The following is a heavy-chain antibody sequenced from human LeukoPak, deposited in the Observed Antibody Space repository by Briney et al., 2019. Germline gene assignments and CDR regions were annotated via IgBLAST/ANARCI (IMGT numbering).Heavy chain of an antibody. CDR2: IYYSGST. D-gene: IGHD2-2*01. J-gene: IGHJ4*02. Sequence: SETLSLTCTVSGGSISSSSYYWGWIRQPPGKGLEWIGSIYYSGSTYYNPSLKSRVTISVDTSKNQFSLKLSSVTAADTAVYYCASQTPENVVVPAAMEQDDYWGQGTLVTVSS. CDR3: ASQTPENVVVPAAMEQDDY. CDR1: GGSISSSSYY. V-gene: IGHV4-39*01.